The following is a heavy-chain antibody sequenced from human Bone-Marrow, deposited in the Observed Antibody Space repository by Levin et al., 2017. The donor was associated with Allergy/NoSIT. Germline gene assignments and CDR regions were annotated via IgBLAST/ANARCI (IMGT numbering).Heavy chain of an antibody. Sequence: KVSCKGSGYSFTSYWIGWVRQMPGKGLEWMGIIYPGDSDTRYSPSFQGQVTISADKSISTAYLQWSSLKASDTAMYYCARQGITMVRGAQYYYYYYGMDVWGQGTTVTVSS. CDR2: IYPGDSDT. D-gene: IGHD3-10*01. CDR3: ARQGITMVRGAQYYYYYYGMDV. CDR1: GYSFTSYW. V-gene: IGHV5-51*01. J-gene: IGHJ6*02.